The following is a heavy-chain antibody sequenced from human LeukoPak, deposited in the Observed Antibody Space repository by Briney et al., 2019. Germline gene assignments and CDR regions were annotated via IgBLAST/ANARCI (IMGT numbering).Heavy chain of an antibody. V-gene: IGHV1-69*05. D-gene: IGHD2-15*01. CDR3: AGDLPYCSGGSCYPHNWFDP. Sequence: ASVKVSCKASGGTFSSYAISWVRQAPGQGLEWMGRIIPIFGTANYAQKFQGRVTITTDESTSTAYMELSSLRSEDTAVYYCAGDLPYCSGGSCYPHNWFDPWGQGTLVTVSS. J-gene: IGHJ5*02. CDR1: GGTFSSYA. CDR2: IIPIFGTA.